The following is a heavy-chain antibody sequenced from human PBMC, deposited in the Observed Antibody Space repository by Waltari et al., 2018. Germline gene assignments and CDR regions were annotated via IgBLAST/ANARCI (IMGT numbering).Heavy chain of an antibody. CDR2: MNPNSGNT. V-gene: IGHV1-8*01. CDR3: ARRITMVRGVRPDAFDI. J-gene: IGHJ3*02. Sequence: QVQLVQSGAEVKKPGASVKVSCKASGYTFTSYDINWLRQATGQGLEWMGWMNPNSGNTGYAQKFQGRVTMTRNTSISTAYMELSSLRSEDTAVYYCARRITMVRGVRPDAFDIWGQGTMVTVSS. D-gene: IGHD3-10*01. CDR1: GYTFTSYD.